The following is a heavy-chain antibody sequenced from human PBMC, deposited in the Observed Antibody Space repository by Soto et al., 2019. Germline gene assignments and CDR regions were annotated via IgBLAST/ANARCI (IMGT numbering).Heavy chain of an antibody. CDR1: GGSIIDSGSFY. J-gene: IGHJ5*02. Sequence: QVQMQESGPGLVKPSQTLYLTCSVSGGSIIDSGSFYWNWIRQHPGKGLEWIGYIYYSGSTYYNRSLKSRATISLDTSKNQFSLKWTSVTAADTAIYYCARGEVVASNWFDPWGQGTLVTVSS. V-gene: IGHV4-31*03. CDR2: IYYSGST. CDR3: ARGEVVASNWFDP. D-gene: IGHD2-15*01.